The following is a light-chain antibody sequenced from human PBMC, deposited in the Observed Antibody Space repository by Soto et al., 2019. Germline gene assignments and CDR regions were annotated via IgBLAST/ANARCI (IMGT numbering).Light chain of an antibody. CDR3: QQRSNWPFT. CDR1: QSVSSY. V-gene: IGKV3-11*01. Sequence: EIVLTQSPATLSLSPGERATLSCRASQSVSSYLAWYQQKPGQAPRLLIYDASNRATGIPARFSGSGSGTDCTLTISSIEPEDCAVYYCQQRSNWPFTVGPGTKVVIK. CDR2: DAS. J-gene: IGKJ3*01.